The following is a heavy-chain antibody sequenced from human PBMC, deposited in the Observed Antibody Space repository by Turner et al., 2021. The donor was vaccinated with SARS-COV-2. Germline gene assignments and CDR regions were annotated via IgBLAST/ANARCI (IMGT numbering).Heavy chain of an antibody. CDR2: IYTSGLT. CDR3: TRVPSGGWFDP. CDR1: GGSLSNYF. J-gene: IGHJ5*02. D-gene: IGHD3-3*01. Sequence: QVQLQESGPGLVKPSETLSLTCTVSGGSLSNYFWSWIRQPAGNGLEWIGRIYTSGLTDYNPSLKSRVTMSVDTSKNKLSLRLTSVTAADTAVYYCTRVPSGGWFDPWGQGTLVGVSS. V-gene: IGHV4-4*07.